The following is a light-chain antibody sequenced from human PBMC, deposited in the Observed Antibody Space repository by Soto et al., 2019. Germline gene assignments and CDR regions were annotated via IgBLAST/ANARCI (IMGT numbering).Light chain of an antibody. CDR3: QQYGFSPPIT. J-gene: IGKJ5*01. CDR2: HAS. CDR1: QSVSNNY. V-gene: IGKV3-20*01. Sequence: DIVLTQSPDTLSLSPGERATLSCRASQSVSNNYLAWYQQKPGQTPRLVIYHASNRTTDIPDRFTGGGSGTNFNLVISRLEPEDFAVYYCQQYGFSPPITFGQGTRLEMK.